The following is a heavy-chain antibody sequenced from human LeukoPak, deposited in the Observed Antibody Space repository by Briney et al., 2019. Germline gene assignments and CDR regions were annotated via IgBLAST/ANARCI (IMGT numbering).Heavy chain of an antibody. Sequence: PSETLSLTCAVYGGSFSGYYWSWIRQPPGGGLEWIGEINHSGSTNYNPSLKSRVTISVDTSKNQFSLKLSSVTAADTAVYYCASPGYNSFFDYWGQGTLVTVSS. J-gene: IGHJ4*02. V-gene: IGHV4-34*01. CDR2: INHSGST. CDR3: ASPGYNSFFDY. D-gene: IGHD5-24*01. CDR1: GGSFSGYY.